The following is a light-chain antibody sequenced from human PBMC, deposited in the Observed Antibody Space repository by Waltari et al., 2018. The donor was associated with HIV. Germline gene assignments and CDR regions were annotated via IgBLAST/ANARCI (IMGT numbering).Light chain of an antibody. CDR1: RSDVGGYNY. V-gene: IGLV2-14*01. Sequence: QSALTQPASLSGSPGQSITISCTGTRSDVGGYNYVSWYQQHPGKVPKLTIYEVSNRPSGVSNRLSGSKSGNTASLTISGLQAEDEATYYCSSYTSSSTVVFGGGTTLTVL. CDR2: EVS. CDR3: SSYTSSSTVV. J-gene: IGLJ3*02.